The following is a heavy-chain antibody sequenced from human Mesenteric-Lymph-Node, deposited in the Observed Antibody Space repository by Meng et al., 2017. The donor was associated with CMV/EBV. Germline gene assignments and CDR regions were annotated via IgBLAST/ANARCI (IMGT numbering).Heavy chain of an antibody. CDR2: INHSGST. V-gene: IGHV4-34*01. CDR3: ARVNSKGGEWLLHPMYYFDY. J-gene: IGHJ4*02. CDR1: GGSFSGYY. Sequence: SETLSLTCAVYGGSFSGYYWSWIRQPPGKGLEWIGEINHSGSTNYNPSPKSRVTISVDTSKNQFSLKLSSVTAADTAVYYCARVNSKGGEWLLHPMYYFDYWGQGTLVTVSS. D-gene: IGHD3-3*01.